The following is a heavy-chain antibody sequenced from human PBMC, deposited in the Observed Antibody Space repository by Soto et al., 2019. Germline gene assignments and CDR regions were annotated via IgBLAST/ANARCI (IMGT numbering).Heavy chain of an antibody. CDR3: ANYYGDYAGGEFFQH. J-gene: IGHJ1*01. Sequence: GGSLRLSCAFSGFTFSNYAMNWVRQAPGKGLEWVSAITGNGRSTYYTDSVKGRFTISRDNSKNTLYLQMNSLRAEDTAVYYCANYYGDYAGGEFFQHWGQGTLVTVSS. CDR2: ITGNGRST. D-gene: IGHD4-17*01. CDR1: GFTFSNYA. V-gene: IGHV3-23*01.